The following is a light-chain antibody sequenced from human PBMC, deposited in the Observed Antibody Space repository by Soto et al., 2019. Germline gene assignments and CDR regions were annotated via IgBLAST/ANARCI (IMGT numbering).Light chain of an antibody. J-gene: IGLJ2*01. Sequence: QSVLTQPPSVSGAPGQRVTIACTGSSSNIGAGYDVHWYQQLPGTAPKLLIYGNFNRPSGVPDRFSGSKSGTSASLAITGLQPEDEAEYYCQSYDTSLRVVVFAGGTKLTVL. V-gene: IGLV1-40*01. CDR1: SSNIGAGYD. CDR2: GNF. CDR3: QSYDTSLRVVV.